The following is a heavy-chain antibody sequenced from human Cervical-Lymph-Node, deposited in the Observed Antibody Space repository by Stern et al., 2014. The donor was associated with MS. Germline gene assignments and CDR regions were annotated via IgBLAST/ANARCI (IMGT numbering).Heavy chain of an antibody. Sequence: VQLVQSGGGVVQPGRSLRVSCAASGFDFSHYGMNWVRQAPGKGLEWVAFILYEFATKYYADSVKGRFTISRDNSNDMVYLQMGSLRAEDTALYYCAKDWEYDGDIGWYPDVWGRGTLVTVSS. CDR3: AKDWEYDGDIGWYPDV. CDR2: ILYEFATK. J-gene: IGHJ2*01. CDR1: GFDFSHYG. D-gene: IGHD6-19*01. V-gene: IGHV3-30*18.